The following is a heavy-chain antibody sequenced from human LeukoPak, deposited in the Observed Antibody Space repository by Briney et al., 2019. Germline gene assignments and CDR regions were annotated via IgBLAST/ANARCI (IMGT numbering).Heavy chain of an antibody. J-gene: IGHJ4*02. CDR2: IWYDGSNK. D-gene: IGHD3-9*01. CDR3: ARVAFYGYYDISRRNYFDY. V-gene: IGHV3-33*01. CDR1: GFTFSSYG. Sequence: HPGGSLRFSCAASGFTFSSYGMHWVRQAPGKGLEWVAVIWYDGSNKYYADSVKGRFTISRDNSKNTLYLQMNSLRAEDTAVYYCARVAFYGYYDISRRNYFDYWGQGTLVTVSS.